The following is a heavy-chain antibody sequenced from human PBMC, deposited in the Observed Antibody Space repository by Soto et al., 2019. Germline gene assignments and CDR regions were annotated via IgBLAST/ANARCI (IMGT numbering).Heavy chain of an antibody. V-gene: IGHV3-15*07. CDR1: GFTFKNAW. J-gene: IGHJ4*02. D-gene: IGHD6-19*01. CDR3: TTQWLAYFDH. Sequence: EVQLGESGGGLVKPGGSLRLSCAASGFTFKNAWMNWVRQAPGKGLEWVGRIKTETDGGTTDYAAPVKGRFTISRDDSKSTLYLQMNSLKTEDTAVYHCTTQWLAYFDHWGQGTLVTVSS. CDR2: IKTETDGGTT.